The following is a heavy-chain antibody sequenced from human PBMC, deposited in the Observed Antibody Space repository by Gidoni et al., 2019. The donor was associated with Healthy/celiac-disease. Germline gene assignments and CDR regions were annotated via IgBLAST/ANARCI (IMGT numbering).Heavy chain of an antibody. J-gene: IGHJ4*02. CDR3: ARGLYSGYAWVNRPLDY. D-gene: IGHD5-12*01. V-gene: IGHV1-69*01. CDR1: GGTFSSYA. CDR2: IIPIFGTA. Sequence: QVQLVQSGAEVKKPGSSVKVSCKASGGTFSSYAISWVRQAPGQGLEWMGGIIPIFGTANYAQKFQGRVTITADESTSTAYMELSSLRSDDTAVYYCARGLYSGYAWVNRPLDYWGQGTLVTVSS.